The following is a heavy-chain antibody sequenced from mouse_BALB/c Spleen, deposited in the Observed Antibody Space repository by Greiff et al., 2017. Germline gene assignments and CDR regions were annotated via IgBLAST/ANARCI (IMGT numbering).Heavy chain of an antibody. D-gene: IGHD2-1*01. CDR1: GFNIKDTY. V-gene: IGHV14-3*02. J-gene: IGHJ4*01. CDR3: AGDGNYDAMDY. Sequence: EVKLQESGAELVKPGASVKLSCTASGFNIKDTYMHWVKQRPEQGLEWIGRIDPANGNTKYDPKFQGKATITADTSSNTAYLQLSSLTSEDTAVYYCAGDGNYDAMDYWGQGTSVTVSS. CDR2: IDPANGNT.